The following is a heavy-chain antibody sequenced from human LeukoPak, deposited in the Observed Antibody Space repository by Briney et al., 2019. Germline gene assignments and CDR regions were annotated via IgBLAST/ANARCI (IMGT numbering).Heavy chain of an antibody. V-gene: IGHV3-30*03. CDR1: GFLFSSYG. CDR2: ISYDGSNK. CDR3: ARSLVGEFSWFDP. Sequence: PGGSLRLSCAASGFLFSSYGMHWVRQAPGKGLEWVSVISYDGSNKYFADSVQGRFTVSRDNSKSTVSLQMNRPRAEDTAVYYCARSLVGEFSWFDPWGQGTLVIVSS. D-gene: IGHD3-16*01. J-gene: IGHJ5*02.